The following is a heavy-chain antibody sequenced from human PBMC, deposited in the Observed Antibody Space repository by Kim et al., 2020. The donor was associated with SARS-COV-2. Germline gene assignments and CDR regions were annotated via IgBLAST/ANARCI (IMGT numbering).Heavy chain of an antibody. J-gene: IGHJ4*02. Sequence: IYHEDSGKGRFTISRDNAKNSLYLQMNSLRAEDTAVYYCARVGGDYSRVYWGQGTLVTVSS. D-gene: IGHD4-17*01. CDR2: I. CDR3: ARVGGDYSRVY. V-gene: IGHV3-21*01.